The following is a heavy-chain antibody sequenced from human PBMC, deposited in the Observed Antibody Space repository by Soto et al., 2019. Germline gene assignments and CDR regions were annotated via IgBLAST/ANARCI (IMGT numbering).Heavy chain of an antibody. CDR3: ARGGLVITDFYYGLDV. CDR2: ITPVFGTP. J-gene: IGHJ6*02. CDR1: GGTFRTTT. V-gene: IGHV1-69*13. Sequence: VASVKVSCKISGGTFRTTTISWVRQAPGQGLEWMGEITPVFGTPDYPQKFQGRITITADESTSTVYMDLSSLRSEDTAVYYCARGGLVITDFYYGLDVWGPGTTVTVSS. D-gene: IGHD3-9*01.